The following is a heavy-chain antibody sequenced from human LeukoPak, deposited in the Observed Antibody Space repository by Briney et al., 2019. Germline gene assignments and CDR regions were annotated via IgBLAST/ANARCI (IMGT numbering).Heavy chain of an antibody. CDR1: GFTFSSYW. V-gene: IGHV3-7*01. CDR3: ATDRGWRTSGYYLHYFEY. CDR2: IKHDGSEK. D-gene: IGHD3-3*01. J-gene: IGHJ4*02. Sequence: GGSLRLSCAASGFTFSSYWMSWVRQAPGKGLEWVASIKHDGSEKYYVDSVRGRFTISRDNTMNSLYLQMSSLRAEDTAVYYCATDRGWRTSGYYLHYFEYWGQGTLVTYSS.